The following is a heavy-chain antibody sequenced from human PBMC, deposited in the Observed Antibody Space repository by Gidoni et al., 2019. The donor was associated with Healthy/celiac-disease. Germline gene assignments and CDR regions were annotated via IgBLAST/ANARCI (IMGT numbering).Heavy chain of an antibody. Sequence: EVQLVESGGGLVQPGGSLRLSCAASGFTFISYSLNWVRQAPGKGLEWVSYSSSSSSTIYYADSVKGRFTISRDNAKNSLYLQMNSLRDEDTAVYYCARDPGHTITFGGVIDDAFDIWGQGTMVTVSS. CDR2: SSSSSSTI. CDR1: GFTFISYS. D-gene: IGHD3-16*02. CDR3: ARDPGHTITFGGVIDDAFDI. J-gene: IGHJ3*02. V-gene: IGHV3-48*02.